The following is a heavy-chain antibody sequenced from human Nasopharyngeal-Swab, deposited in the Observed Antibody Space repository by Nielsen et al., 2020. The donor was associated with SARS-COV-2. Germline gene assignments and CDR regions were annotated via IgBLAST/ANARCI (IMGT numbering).Heavy chain of an antibody. Sequence: AVKVSCKASGGTFSSYAISWVRQAPGQGLEWMGGIIPIFGTANYAQKFQGRVTITADESTSTPYMELSSLRSEDTAVYYCARGVVVVPAAITYYYYYYMDVWGKGTTVTVSS. CDR1: GGTFSSYA. V-gene: IGHV1-69*13. J-gene: IGHJ6*03. CDR2: IIPIFGTA. CDR3: ARGVVVVPAAITYYYYYYMDV. D-gene: IGHD2-2*01.